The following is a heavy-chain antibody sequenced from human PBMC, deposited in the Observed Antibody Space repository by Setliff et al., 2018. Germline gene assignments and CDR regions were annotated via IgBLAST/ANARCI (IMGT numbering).Heavy chain of an antibody. V-gene: IGHV1-69*13. CDR3: ARGLSTDTDS. CDR1: GGTFSIFV. D-gene: IGHD4-4*01. J-gene: IGHJ4*02. Sequence: ASVKVSCKASGGTFSIFVFSWVRQAPGQGLEWMGGIIPMFDKARYAQKFQGRVTITADESTTTVFMGLSNLRSEDTAVYFCARGLSTDTDSWGQGTLVTVSS. CDR2: IIPMFDKA.